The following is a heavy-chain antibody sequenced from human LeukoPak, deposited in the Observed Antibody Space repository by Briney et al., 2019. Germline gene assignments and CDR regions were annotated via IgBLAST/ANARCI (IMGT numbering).Heavy chain of an antibody. CDR1: GFTFSDYA. CDR2: ISYDGSNK. Sequence: GGSLRLSCEASGFTFSDYAMSWVRQAPGKGLEWVAVISYDGSNKYYADSVKGRFTISRDNSKNTLYLQMNSLRAEDTAVYYCARTRVTTGHYYYGMDVWGQGTTVTVSS. CDR3: ARTRVTTGHYYYGMDV. J-gene: IGHJ6*02. D-gene: IGHD4-17*01. V-gene: IGHV3-30-3*01.